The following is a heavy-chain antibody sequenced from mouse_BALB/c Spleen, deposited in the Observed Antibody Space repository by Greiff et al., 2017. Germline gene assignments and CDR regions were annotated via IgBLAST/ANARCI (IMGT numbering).Heavy chain of an antibody. CDR1: GYTFTSYW. CDR2: IDPYDSET. V-gene: IGHV1-74*01. D-gene: IGHD1-1*01. Sequence: VQLQQPGAELVRPGASVKLSCKASGYTFTSYWMNWVKQRPEQGLEWIGRIDPYDSETHYNQKFKGKATLTADKSSSTAYMELRSLTSEDSAVYYCTRYGDYYGSSSAWFAYWGQGTLVTVSA. CDR3: TRYGDYYGSSSAWFAY. J-gene: IGHJ3*01.